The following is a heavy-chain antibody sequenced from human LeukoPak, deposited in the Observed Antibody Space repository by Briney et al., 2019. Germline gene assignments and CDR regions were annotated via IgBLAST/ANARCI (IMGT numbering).Heavy chain of an antibody. V-gene: IGHV3-23*01. Sequence: TGGSLRLSCVASGFSFSNYAMSWVRQAPGKGLEWVSIIGGSGDNTYYADSVKGRFTISRDNSKNTLYLQMNSLRAEDTAVYYCAKGVWFGELYHDYWGQGTLVTVSS. CDR3: AKGVWFGELYHDY. D-gene: IGHD3-10*01. J-gene: IGHJ4*02. CDR2: IGGSGDNT. CDR1: GFSFSNYA.